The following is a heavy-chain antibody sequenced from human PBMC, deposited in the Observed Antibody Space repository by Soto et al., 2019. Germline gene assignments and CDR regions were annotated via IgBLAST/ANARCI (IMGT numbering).Heavy chain of an antibody. J-gene: IGHJ5*02. CDR3: ARGRPWAGYDFSSGYYTVAWLDP. V-gene: IGHV1-8*01. Sequence: QVQLVQSGAEVRKPGASVKVSCQASGYTFTNYDINWVRQATGQGLEWMGWMSPSSGNTGFAQKFQGRVTMTKNSSISTAYLELSSLRSEDTAMYYCARGRPWAGYDFSSGYYTVAWLDPWGQGTLVTVSS. CDR1: GYTFTNYD. CDR2: MSPSSGNT. D-gene: IGHD3-3*01.